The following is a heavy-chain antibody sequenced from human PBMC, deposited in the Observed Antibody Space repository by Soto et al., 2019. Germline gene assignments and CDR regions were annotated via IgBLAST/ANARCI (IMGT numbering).Heavy chain of an antibody. J-gene: IGHJ6*02. CDR2: IYYSGST. D-gene: IGHD3-22*01. V-gene: IGHV4-39*01. CDR3: ARRLYYDSSGFEGGGMDV. CDR1: CCSIRSSSYY. Sequence: SGTLSPTCTVSCCSIRSSSYYWGWIRQPPGKGLEWIGSIYYSGSTYYNPSLKSRVTISVDTSKNQFSLKLSSVTAADTAVYYCARRLYYDSSGFEGGGMDVWGQGTTVT.